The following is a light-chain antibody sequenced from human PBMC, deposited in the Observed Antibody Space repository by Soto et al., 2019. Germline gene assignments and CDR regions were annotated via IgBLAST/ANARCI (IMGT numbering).Light chain of an antibody. CDR3: QQYDRLPLT. J-gene: IGKJ4*01. CDR2: DAS. CDR1: QDIGNY. Sequence: DIQMTQSPSALSASVGDRVTITCQASQDIGNYINWYQQKPGRAPDLLIYDASTLETGVSSRFSGSGSGTDFSFTISSLQPEDIATYYCQQYDRLPLTFGGGTKVDIK. V-gene: IGKV1-33*01.